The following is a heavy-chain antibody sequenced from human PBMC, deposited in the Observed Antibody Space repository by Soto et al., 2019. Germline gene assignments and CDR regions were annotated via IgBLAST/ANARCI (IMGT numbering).Heavy chain of an antibody. CDR3: ARGDYYFDY. V-gene: IGHV3-48*02. D-gene: IGHD2-21*01. Sequence: GGSLRLSCSASGSSFSSYSMNWVRQGPGTGLEWISYISSSSTTIYYADSVKGRFTISRDNAKNSLYVEMNSLRDEDTAVYYCARGDYYFDYWGQGILVTVSS. CDR2: ISSSSTTI. CDR1: GSSFSSYS. J-gene: IGHJ4*02.